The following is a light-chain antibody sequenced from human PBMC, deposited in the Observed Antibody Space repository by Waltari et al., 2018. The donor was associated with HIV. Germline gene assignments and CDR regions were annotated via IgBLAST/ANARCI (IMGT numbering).Light chain of an antibody. V-gene: IGKV2-28*01. Sequence: EIVMTQSPLSLPVTPGEPASISCRSSQSLLDSSGYNYLVWYVQRPGQSPQLLIYLGSDRASGVPDRFSGSGSGTDFTLKISRVEAEDAGVYYCMQALQTPLTFGGGTKVEIK. J-gene: IGKJ4*01. CDR1: QSLLDSSGYNY. CDR2: LGS. CDR3: MQALQTPLT.